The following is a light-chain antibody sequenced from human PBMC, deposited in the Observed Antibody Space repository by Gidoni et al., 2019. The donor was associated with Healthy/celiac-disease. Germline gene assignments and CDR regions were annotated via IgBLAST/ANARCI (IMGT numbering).Light chain of an antibody. CDR3: QQYYSTPLT. Sequence: DIVMTQSPDSLAVSLGERATINCKSSQSVLYSSNNKNYLAWYQQKPGQPPKLLIYWASTRESGVPDRFSGSGSGTDFTLTISSLQAEDVAVYYCQQYYSTPLTFGGGTHVSIK. CDR1: QSVLYSSNNKNY. J-gene: IGKJ4*01. V-gene: IGKV4-1*01. CDR2: WAS.